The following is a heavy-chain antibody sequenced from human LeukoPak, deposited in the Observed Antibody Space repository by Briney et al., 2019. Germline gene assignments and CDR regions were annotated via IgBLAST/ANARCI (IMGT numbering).Heavy chain of an antibody. CDR1: GFPFSRYS. D-gene: IGHD3-16*01. V-gene: IGHV3-21*01. CDR3: AKEGDLTPTFDY. J-gene: IGHJ4*02. CDR2: ITSSSSNK. Sequence: PGGSLRLSCAASGFPFSRYSMNWVRQAPGEGPEWVSSITSSSSNKDYVDSVKGRFTVSRDNAKNSLYLQMDSLRAEDTAVYYCAKEGDLTPTFDYWGQGTLVTVSS.